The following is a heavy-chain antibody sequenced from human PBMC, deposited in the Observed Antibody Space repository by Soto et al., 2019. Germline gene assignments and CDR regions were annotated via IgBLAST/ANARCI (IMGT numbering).Heavy chain of an antibody. V-gene: IGHV3-33*01. CDR3: ARAFIGVAGYFDY. CDR2: ILYDGSNK. D-gene: IGHD6-19*01. CDR1: GFTFSNYG. Sequence: PGGSLRLSCAASGFTFSNYGMHWARQAPGKGLEWVAAILYDGSNKYYADSVKGRFTISRDNSKNTLYLQMNSLRAEDTAVYYCARAFIGVAGYFDYWGQGTLVTVSS. J-gene: IGHJ4*02.